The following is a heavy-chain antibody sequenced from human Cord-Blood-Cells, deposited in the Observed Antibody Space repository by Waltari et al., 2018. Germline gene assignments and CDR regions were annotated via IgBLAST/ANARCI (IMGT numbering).Heavy chain of an antibody. J-gene: IGHJ3*02. CDR2: IIPIFGTA. CDR1: GGTFSSYA. Sequence: QVQLVQSGAEVKKPGSSVKVSCKASGGTFSSYAISWVRQAPGQGLEWMGGIIPIFGTANNAQKFQGRVTIPAHESTSTAYMELSSLRSEDTAVYYCARTKYYDFWSGYYAFDIWGQGTMVTVSS. CDR3: ARTKYYDFWSGYYAFDI. V-gene: IGHV1-69*12. D-gene: IGHD3-3*01.